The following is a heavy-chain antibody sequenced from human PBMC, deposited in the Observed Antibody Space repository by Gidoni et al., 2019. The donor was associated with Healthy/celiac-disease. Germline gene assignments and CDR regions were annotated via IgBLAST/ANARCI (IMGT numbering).Heavy chain of an antibody. V-gene: IGHV3-73*01. J-gene: IGHJ5*02. CDR3: TTVITIRTFDP. CDR1: GFTFSGSA. Sequence: EVQLVESGGGLVQPGGSRKLSCAASGFTFSGSAMHWVRQASGKGLEWVGRIRSKANSYATAYAASVKGRFTISRDDSKNTAYLQMNSLKTEDTAMYYCTTVITIRTFDPWGQGTLVTVSS. CDR2: IRSKANSYAT. D-gene: IGHD2-21*01.